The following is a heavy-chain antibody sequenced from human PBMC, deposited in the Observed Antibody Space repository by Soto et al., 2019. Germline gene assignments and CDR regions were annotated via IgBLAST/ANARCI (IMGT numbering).Heavy chain of an antibody. CDR3: AKKVNSGPGSQYFDY. CDR2: LSGDGGTT. D-gene: IGHD3-10*01. Sequence: GGSLRLSCRTSGFTFSNHAMAWVRQAPGKGLEWVSSLSGDGGTTYYADSVKGRFTISRDNSKNMLFLQMNSLRAEDTAIYYCAKKVNSGPGSQYFDYWGQGTLVTVSS. J-gene: IGHJ4*02. CDR1: GFTFSNHA. V-gene: IGHV3-23*01.